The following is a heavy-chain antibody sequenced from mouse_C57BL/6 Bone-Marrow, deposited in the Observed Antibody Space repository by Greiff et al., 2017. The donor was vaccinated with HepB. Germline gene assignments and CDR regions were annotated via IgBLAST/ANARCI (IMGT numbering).Heavy chain of an antibody. V-gene: IGHV1-18*01. CDR3: ARGRQLRLRYAVDY. CDR1: GYTFTDYN. Sequence: VQLQQSGPELAKPGASVKIPCKASGYTFTDYNMDWVKQSHGKGLEWIGEINPNNGGTIYNQKFKGKATLTVDKSSSTAYMELRSLTSEDTAVYDCARGRQLRLRYAVDYWGQGASVTVSS. CDR2: INPNNGGT. D-gene: IGHD3-2*02. J-gene: IGHJ4*01.